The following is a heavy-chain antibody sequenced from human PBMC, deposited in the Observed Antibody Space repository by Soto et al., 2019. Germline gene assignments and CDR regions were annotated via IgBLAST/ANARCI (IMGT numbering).Heavy chain of an antibody. J-gene: IGHJ5*02. CDR2: LYFNGGT. D-gene: IGHD6-6*01. Sequence: SETLSITCNVSGGPINSPDYYWSWIRQSPGKGLEWIGYLYFNGGTQYNPSLRTPVSMSLDTSKKHFSLKMRSVTAADTAVYYCARGISKYSSLYEPYTWFDARGQGALVTVSS. CDR1: GGPINSPDYY. CDR3: ARGISKYSSLYEPYTWFDA. V-gene: IGHV4-30-4*01.